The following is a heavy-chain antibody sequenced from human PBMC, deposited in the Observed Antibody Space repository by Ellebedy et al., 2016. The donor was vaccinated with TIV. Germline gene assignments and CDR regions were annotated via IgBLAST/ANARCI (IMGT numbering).Heavy chain of an antibody. CDR2: ITGDGGST. CDR1: GFSFSNFW. Sequence: GESLKISCAAWGFSFSNFWMSWVRQAPGKGLEYVSAITGDGGSTYYADSVKGRFTISRDNSKHTLYLQMSSLRAEDTAVYYCVKAWGDWGQGTLVTVSS. J-gene: IGHJ4*02. D-gene: IGHD3-16*01. V-gene: IGHV3-64D*06. CDR3: VKAWGD.